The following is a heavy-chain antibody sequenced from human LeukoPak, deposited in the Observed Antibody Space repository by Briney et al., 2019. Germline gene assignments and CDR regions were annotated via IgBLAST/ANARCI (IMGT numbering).Heavy chain of an antibody. D-gene: IGHD3-22*01. Sequence: SETLSLTCTVSGGSMSSYYWSWIRQPAGKGLEWIGRIYTSGSTNYNPSLKSRVTMSVDTSKNQFSLKLSSVTAADTAVYYCARDLGYYDSTPILPDAFDIWGQGTMVTVSS. CDR1: GGSMSSYY. CDR3: ARDLGYYDSTPILPDAFDI. V-gene: IGHV4-4*07. J-gene: IGHJ3*02. CDR2: IYTSGST.